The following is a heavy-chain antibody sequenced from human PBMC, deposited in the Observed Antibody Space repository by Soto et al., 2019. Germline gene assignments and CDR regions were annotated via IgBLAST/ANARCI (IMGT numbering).Heavy chain of an antibody. CDR1: GFTFSDYY. CDR3: ARDQLGYSYGYEAFDY. CDR2: ISSSGSTI. J-gene: IGHJ4*02. D-gene: IGHD5-18*01. V-gene: IGHV3-11*01. Sequence: GGSLRLSCAASGFTFSDYYMSWIRQAPGKGLEWVSYISSSGSTIYYADSVKGRFTISRDNAKNSLYLQMNSLRAEDTAVYYCARDQLGYSYGYEAFDYWGQGTLVTVSS.